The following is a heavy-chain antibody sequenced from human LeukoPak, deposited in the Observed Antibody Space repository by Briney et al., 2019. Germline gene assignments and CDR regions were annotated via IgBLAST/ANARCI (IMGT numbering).Heavy chain of an antibody. Sequence: SETLSLTCTVSGGSISSYYWSWIRQPPGKGLEWIGYIYYSGSTNYNPSLKSRVTISVDTSKNQFSLKLSSVTAADTAVYYCARRGQQRQNPRKPPNYYYYYMDVWGKGTTVTISS. CDR2: IYYSGST. CDR1: GGSISSYY. D-gene: IGHD6-19*01. J-gene: IGHJ6*03. V-gene: IGHV4-59*12. CDR3: ARRGQQRQNPRKPPNYYYYYMDV.